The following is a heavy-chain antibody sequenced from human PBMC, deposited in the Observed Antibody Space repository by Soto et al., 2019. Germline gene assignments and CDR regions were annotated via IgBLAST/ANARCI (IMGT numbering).Heavy chain of an antibody. CDR1: GGSINSYY. Sequence: PSELLSDTCTVSGGSINSYYWSCIRQPPGRGLEWIGYILYNGDTKYNPSLNSRVTISVDTSKNQFSLRLTSVTAADTAVYYCARDIGYYYDSSGSLAFDIWGQGTMVTVSS. D-gene: IGHD3-22*01. V-gene: IGHV4-59*01. J-gene: IGHJ3*02. CDR3: ARDIGYYYDSSGSLAFDI. CDR2: ILYNGDT.